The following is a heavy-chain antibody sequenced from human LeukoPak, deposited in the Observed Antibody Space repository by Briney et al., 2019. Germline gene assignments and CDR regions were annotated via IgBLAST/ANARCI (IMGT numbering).Heavy chain of an antibody. D-gene: IGHD3-10*01. J-gene: IGHJ5*02. CDR1: GGSISSYY. V-gene: IGHV4-59*01. Sequence: SETLSLTCTVSGGSISSYYWSWIRQPPGKGLEWIGYIYYSGSTNYNPSLKSRVTISVDTSMNQFSLKLSSVTAADTAVYYCAREGYGSGSYFWFDPWGQGTLVTVSS. CDR2: IYYSGST. CDR3: AREGYGSGSYFWFDP.